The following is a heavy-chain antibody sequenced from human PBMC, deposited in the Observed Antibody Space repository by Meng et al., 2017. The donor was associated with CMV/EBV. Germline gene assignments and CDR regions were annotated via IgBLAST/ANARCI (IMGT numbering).Heavy chain of an antibody. D-gene: IGHD4-17*01. Sequence: GESLKISCAASGFTLNNYTVHWVRQAPGKGLEWMAVISYDGTYKYYGDSVKGRFTVSRDNSKRSLYLQMNSLRPEDTAVYYCATSRFHGDFTDAVNIWGQGTLVTVSS. CDR2: ISYDGTYK. V-gene: IGHV3-30-3*01. CDR1: GFTLNNYT. CDR3: ATSRFHGDFTDAVNI. J-gene: IGHJ3*02.